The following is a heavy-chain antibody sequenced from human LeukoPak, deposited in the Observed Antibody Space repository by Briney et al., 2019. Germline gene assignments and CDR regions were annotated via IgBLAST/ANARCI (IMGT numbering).Heavy chain of an antibody. J-gene: IGHJ4*02. CDR1: GYTFTGYY. CDR3: GRSENIAVTGPDY. V-gene: IGHV1-2*02. D-gene: IGHD3-9*01. CDR2: INPNSGGT. Sequence: ASVKVSCKASGYTFTGYYMHWVRQAPGQGLEWMGWINPNSGGTNYAQKFQGRVTMTRDTSISTAYMELSRLRSDDTAVYYCGRSENIAVTGPDYWGQGTLVTVSS.